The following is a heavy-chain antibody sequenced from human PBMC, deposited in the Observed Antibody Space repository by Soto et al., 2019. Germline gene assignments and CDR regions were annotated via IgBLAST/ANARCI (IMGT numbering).Heavy chain of an antibody. V-gene: IGHV3-33*03. CDR3: ARGPGNFYYFDY. CDR2: IWYNGSNK. CDR1: GFSFSNYC. J-gene: IGHJ4*02. Sequence: GGALRLSCEASGFSFSNYCMHWVRQTPGKGLEWVAVIWYNGSNKYFADSVKGRFSISRDSSKNTLILQMNSLRFEDTAVYYCARGPGNFYYFDYWDQGVLVTVPS. D-gene: IGHD1-7*01.